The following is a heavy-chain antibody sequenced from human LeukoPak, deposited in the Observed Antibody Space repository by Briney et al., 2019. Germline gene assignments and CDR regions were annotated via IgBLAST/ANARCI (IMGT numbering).Heavy chain of an antibody. J-gene: IGHJ5*02. V-gene: IGHV3-23*01. CDR3: AKRRDYGSGRGNWFDP. Sequence: PGGSLRLSCAASGFTFSSYAMSWVRQAPGEGLAWASAISGSGGSTYYADSVKGRFTISRDNSKNTLYLQMNSLRAEDTAVYYCAKRRDYGSGRGNWFDPWGQGTLVTVSS. CDR1: GFTFSSYA. D-gene: IGHD3-10*01. CDR2: ISGSGGST.